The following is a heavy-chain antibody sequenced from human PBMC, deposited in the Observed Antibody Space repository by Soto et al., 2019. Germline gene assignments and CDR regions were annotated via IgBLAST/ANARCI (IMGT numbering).Heavy chain of an antibody. Sequence: EVQLVESGGGLVQPGRSLRLSCAASGFTFDDYAMHWVRQAPGKGLEWVSGISWNSGSIGYADSVKGRFTISRDNAKNSLYLQMNSLRAEDTALYYCAKDIFDILTYGMDVWGQGTTVTVSS. CDR2: ISWNSGSI. V-gene: IGHV3-9*01. CDR3: AKDIFDILTYGMDV. J-gene: IGHJ6*02. CDR1: GFTFDDYA. D-gene: IGHD3-9*01.